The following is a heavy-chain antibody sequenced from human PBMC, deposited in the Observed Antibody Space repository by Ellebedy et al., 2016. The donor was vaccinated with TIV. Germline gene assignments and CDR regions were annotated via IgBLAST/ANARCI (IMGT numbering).Heavy chain of an antibody. Sequence: ASVKVSXXASGYTFTGYYMNWVRQAPGQGLEWMGWINPHSGGTNYAQKFQGRVTMTRDTSISTGHMELSRLTSDDTAVYYCARGINDHIWGTKGGASDIWGQGTMVTVSS. D-gene: IGHD3-16*01. CDR1: GYTFTGYY. CDR3: ARGINDHIWGTKGGASDI. J-gene: IGHJ3*02. V-gene: IGHV1-2*02. CDR2: INPHSGGT.